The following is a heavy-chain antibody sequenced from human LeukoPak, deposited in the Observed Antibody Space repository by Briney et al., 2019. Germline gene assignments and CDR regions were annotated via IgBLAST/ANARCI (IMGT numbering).Heavy chain of an antibody. Sequence: SETLSLTCVAYDGSFSTSLWSWIRQPPGEGLEWIGEIQPSGSTKYNPSLKSRVTVSADTSKNEVSLRLSSVTAADTAFYYCTKGSVSSTTRWFDPWGQGTLVTVSS. D-gene: IGHD2-2*01. CDR2: IQPSGST. CDR1: DGSFSTSL. CDR3: TKGSVSSTTRWFDP. V-gene: IGHV4-34*01. J-gene: IGHJ5*02.